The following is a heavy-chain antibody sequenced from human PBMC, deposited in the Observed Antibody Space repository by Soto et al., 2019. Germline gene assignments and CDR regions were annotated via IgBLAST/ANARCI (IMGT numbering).Heavy chain of an antibody. CDR2: IYHSGST. J-gene: IGHJ5*02. CDR1: GGSISSGGYS. CDR3: ARVASEVDP. Sequence: SETLSLTCAVSGGSISSGGYSWSWIRQPPGKGLEWIGYIYHSGSTYYNPSPKSRVTISVDRSKNQFSLKLSSVTAADTAVYYCARVASEVDPWGQGTLVTVS. V-gene: IGHV4-30-2*01.